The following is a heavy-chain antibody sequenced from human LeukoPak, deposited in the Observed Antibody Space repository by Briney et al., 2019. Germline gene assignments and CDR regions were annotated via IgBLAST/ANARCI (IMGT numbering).Heavy chain of an antibody. CDR2: IASETYGGTA. J-gene: IGHJ4*02. CDR1: GFTFGYYG. V-gene: IGHV3-49*04. Sequence: GGSLRLSCTGSGFTFGYYGMTWVRQAPGKGLEWVGFIASETYGGTAEYAASVKGRFTISRDDSKSIAYLQMNSLKTEDTAVYYCTRDQTPYYWGQGTLVTVSS. CDR3: TRDQTPYY.